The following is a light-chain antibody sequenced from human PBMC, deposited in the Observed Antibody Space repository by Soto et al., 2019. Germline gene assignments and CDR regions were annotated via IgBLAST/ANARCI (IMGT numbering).Light chain of an antibody. CDR1: QNIRTY. CDR2: SAS. Sequence: DIQMTQSPSSLSASVGVRVTFTCRASQNIRTYLNWYQQKPGKVPDLLIYSASGLRSGVPSRFSGSGSGTDFTLSISSLQPEDFATYFCQQSFSSPWTFGQGTKVVIK. J-gene: IGKJ1*01. CDR3: QQSFSSPWT. V-gene: IGKV1-39*01.